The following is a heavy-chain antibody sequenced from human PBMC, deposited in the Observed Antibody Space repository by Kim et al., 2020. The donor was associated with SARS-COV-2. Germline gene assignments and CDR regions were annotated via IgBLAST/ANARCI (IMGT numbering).Heavy chain of an antibody. CDR3: AKVGTVTFDY. CDR2: TT. D-gene: IGHD4-17*01. J-gene: IGHJ4*02. Sequence: TTNYTDAGKGRFTISRDNSKNTLYLQMTSRGAKDTAVYYCAKVGTVTFDYWGQGTLVTVSS. V-gene: IGHV3-23*01.